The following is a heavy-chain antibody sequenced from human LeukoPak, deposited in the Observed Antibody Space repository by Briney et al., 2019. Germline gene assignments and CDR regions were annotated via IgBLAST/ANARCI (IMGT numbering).Heavy chain of an antibody. CDR3: ARSRVDIVATIHYYYGMDV. J-gene: IGHJ6*02. CDR1: GGSFSSHY. D-gene: IGHD5-12*01. V-gene: IGHV4-34*01. CDR2: INPRGST. Sequence: SETLSLTCGVSGGSFSSHYWTWIREPPGKGLEWIGEINPRGSTNYNPSLESRVTVSADTSKNQFSLKLSSVTAADTAVYYCARSRVDIVATIHYYYGMDVWGQGTTVTVSS.